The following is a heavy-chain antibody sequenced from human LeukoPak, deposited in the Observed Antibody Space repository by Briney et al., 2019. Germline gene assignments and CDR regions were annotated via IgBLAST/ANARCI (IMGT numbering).Heavy chain of an antibody. J-gene: IGHJ6*03. CDR2: IIPIFGTA. V-gene: IGHV1-69*05. CDR1: GGTFSSYA. Sequence: SVKVSCKASGGTFSSYAISWVRQAPRQGLEWMGGIIPIFGTANYAQKFQGRVTITTDESTSTAYMELSSLRYEDTAVYYCARGEGSGDERDYYYYYMEVWGKGTTVTVSS. CDR3: ARGEGSGDERDYYYYYMEV. D-gene: IGHD5-12*01.